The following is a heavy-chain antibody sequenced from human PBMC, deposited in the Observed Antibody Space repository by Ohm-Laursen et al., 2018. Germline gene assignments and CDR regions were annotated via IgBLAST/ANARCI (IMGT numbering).Heavy chain of an antibody. D-gene: IGHD2-15*01. CDR3: ARRGSGGRSFDY. Sequence: GTLSLTCTVSGGSMINYYWGWVRQPPGKGLEWIAYTDHTGDTTYNPSLKSRLTMSIDTSKNQFSLKLSSVTAADTAVFYCARRGSGGRSFDYWGQGSLVTVSS. V-gene: IGHV4-59*08. CDR1: GGSMINYY. CDR2: TDHTGDT. J-gene: IGHJ4*02.